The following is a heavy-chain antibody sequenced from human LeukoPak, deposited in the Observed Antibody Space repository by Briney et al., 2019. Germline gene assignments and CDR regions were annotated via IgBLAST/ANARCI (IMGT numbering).Heavy chain of an antibody. Sequence: SETLSLTCAVYGGSFSGYYWSWIRQPPGKGLEWIGEINHSGSTNYNPSLKSRVTISVDTSKNQFSLKLSSVTAAGTAVYYCARGLSMYYDFWSGYYRPFGPWGQGTLATVSS. CDR1: GGSFSGYY. V-gene: IGHV4-34*01. CDR2: INHSGST. J-gene: IGHJ5*02. D-gene: IGHD3-3*01. CDR3: ARGLSMYYDFWSGYYRPFGP.